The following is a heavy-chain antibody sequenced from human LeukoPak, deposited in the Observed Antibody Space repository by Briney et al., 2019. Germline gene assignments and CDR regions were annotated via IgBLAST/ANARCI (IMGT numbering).Heavy chain of an antibody. D-gene: IGHD3-22*01. CDR2: IWYDGSNK. V-gene: IGHV3-33*01. J-gene: IGHJ4*02. CDR1: GFTFSSYG. Sequence: PGGSLRLSCAASGFTFSSYGMHWVRQAPGKGLEWVAVIWYDGSNKYYADSVKGRFTISRDNSKNTLYLQMNSLRAEDTAVYYCARGSGYFLDFDYWGQGTLVTVSS. CDR3: ARGSGYFLDFDY.